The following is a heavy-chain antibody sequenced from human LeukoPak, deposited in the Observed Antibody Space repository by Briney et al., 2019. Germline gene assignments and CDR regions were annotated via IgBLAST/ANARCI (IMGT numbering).Heavy chain of an antibody. V-gene: IGHV7-4-1*02. D-gene: IGHD6-19*01. CDR2: INPNTGNP. CDR1: GYTFTRYA. CDR3: AIDQPVAGVSNFDS. Sequence: ASVKVSCKASGYTFTRYAMNWLRQAPGQGLEWMEWINPNTGNPTYAQAFTGRFVFFLDTSVSTAYLQISSLNTEDTAVYYCAIDQPVAGVSNFDSWGQGTLVTVSS. J-gene: IGHJ4*02.